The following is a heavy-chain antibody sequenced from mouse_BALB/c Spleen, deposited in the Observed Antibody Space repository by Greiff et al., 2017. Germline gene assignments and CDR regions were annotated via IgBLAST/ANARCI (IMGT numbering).Heavy chain of an antibody. D-gene: IGHD3-3*01. V-gene: IGHV7-3*02. CDR1: GFTFTDYY. J-gene: IGHJ3*01. CDR3: ARDRRDVGFAY. CDR2: IRNKANGYTT. Sequence: EVKVVESGGGLVQPGGSLRLSCATSGFTFTDYYMSWVRQPPGKALEWLGFIRNKANGYTTEYSASVKGRFTISRDNSQSILYLQMNTLRAEDSATYYCARDRRDVGFAYWGQGTLVTVSA.